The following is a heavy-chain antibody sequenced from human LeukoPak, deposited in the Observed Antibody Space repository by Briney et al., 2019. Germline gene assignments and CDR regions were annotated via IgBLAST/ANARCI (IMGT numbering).Heavy chain of an antibody. Sequence: PSQTLSLTCTVSGGSISSGGYYWSWIRQQPGKGLEWIGYIYHSGSTYYNPSLKSRVTISVDTSKNQFSLKLSSVTAADTAVYYCARVGSSSPIYYYYYMDVWGKGTTVTVSS. CDR3: ARVGSSSPIYYYYYMDV. J-gene: IGHJ6*03. CDR1: GGSISSGGYY. CDR2: IYHSGST. D-gene: IGHD6-6*01. V-gene: IGHV4-31*03.